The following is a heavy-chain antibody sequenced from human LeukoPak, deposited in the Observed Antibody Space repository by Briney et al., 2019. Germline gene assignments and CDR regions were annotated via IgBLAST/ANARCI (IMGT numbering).Heavy chain of an antibody. J-gene: IGHJ4*02. CDR2: ISGSGGST. CDR3: AKDLAGTRCYFDY. CDR1: GFTFSSYA. Sequence: GGSLRLSCAASGFTFSSYAMSWVRQAPGKGLEWVSAISGSGGSTYYADSVKGRFTISRDNSKNTLYLQMNSLRAEDTAVCYCAKDLAGTRCYFDYWGQGTLVTVSS. V-gene: IGHV3-23*01. D-gene: IGHD3-10*01.